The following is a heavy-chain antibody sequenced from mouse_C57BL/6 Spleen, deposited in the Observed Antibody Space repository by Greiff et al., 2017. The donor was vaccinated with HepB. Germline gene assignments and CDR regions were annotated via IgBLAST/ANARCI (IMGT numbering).Heavy chain of an antibody. V-gene: IGHV2-6*01. Sequence: VKLVESGPGLVAPSQSLSITCTVSGFSLTSYGVDWVRQSPGKGLEWLGVIWGVGSTNYNSALKSRLSISKDNSKSQVFLKMNSLQTDDTAMYYCATGTYYSNYWFAYWGQGTLVTVSA. J-gene: IGHJ3*01. CDR2: IWGVGST. CDR3: ATGTYYSNYWFAY. D-gene: IGHD2-5*01. CDR1: GFSLTSYG.